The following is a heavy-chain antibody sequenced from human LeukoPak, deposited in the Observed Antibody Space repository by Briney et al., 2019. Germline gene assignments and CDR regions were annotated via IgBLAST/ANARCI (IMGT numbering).Heavy chain of an antibody. CDR2: IYYSGST. V-gene: IGHV4-31*03. J-gene: IGHJ5*02. Sequence: PSETLSLTCTVSGGSISSGGYYWSWIRQHPGKGLEWIVYIYYSGSTYYNPSLKSRVTISVKAAKNQFSITLSLVTAADTAVYHWARVRFLEYNWFDPWGQGTLVTVSS. CDR1: GGSISSGGYY. CDR3: ARVRFLEYNWFDP. D-gene: IGHD3-3*01.